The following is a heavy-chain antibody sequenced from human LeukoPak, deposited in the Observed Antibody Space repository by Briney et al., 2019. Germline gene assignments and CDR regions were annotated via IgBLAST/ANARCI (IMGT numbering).Heavy chain of an antibody. V-gene: IGHV4-34*01. CDR3: ARDQRVYYYYYYYMDV. CDR1: GGSFSGYY. J-gene: IGHJ6*03. CDR2: INHSGST. D-gene: IGHD3-10*01. Sequence: PSETLSLTCAVYGGSFSGYYWSWIRQPPGKGLEWIGEINHSGSTNYNPSLKSRVTISVDTSKNQFSLKLSSVTAADTAVYYCARDQRVYYYYYYYMDVWGKGTTVTVSS.